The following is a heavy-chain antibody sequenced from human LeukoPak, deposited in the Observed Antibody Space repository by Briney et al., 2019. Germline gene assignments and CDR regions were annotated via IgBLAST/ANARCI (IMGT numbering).Heavy chain of an antibody. CDR1: GGSISSHF. Sequence: SETLSLTCTVSGGSISSHFWSWIRQPPGKGLEWIGYIYHSGGTNYNPSLKSRVTISVDTSKTQFSLKLSSVTAADTAVYYCAREETGTTRRENWFDPWGQGTLVTVSS. CDR3: AREETGTTRRENWFDP. V-gene: IGHV4-59*11. J-gene: IGHJ5*02. D-gene: IGHD1-7*01. CDR2: IYHSGGT.